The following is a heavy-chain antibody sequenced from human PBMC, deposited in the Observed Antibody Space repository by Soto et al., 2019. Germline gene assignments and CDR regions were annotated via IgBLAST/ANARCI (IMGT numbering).Heavy chain of an antibody. CDR2: IKQDGSEK. J-gene: IGHJ5*02. V-gene: IGHV3-7*01. Sequence: VGSLRLSCAASGFTFGSYWMSWVRQAPGKGMEWVANIKQDGSEKYYVDSVKGRFTISRDNAKNSLYLQMNSLRAEDTAVYYCARDRGDYSNYWFDPWGQGTLVTVSS. CDR1: GFTFGSYW. D-gene: IGHD4-4*01. CDR3: ARDRGDYSNYWFDP.